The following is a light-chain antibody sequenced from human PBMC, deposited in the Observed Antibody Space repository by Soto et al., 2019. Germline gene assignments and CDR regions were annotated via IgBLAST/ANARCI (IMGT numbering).Light chain of an antibody. CDR3: SSYTSSSTYV. V-gene: IGLV2-14*01. Sequence: QSALTQPASVSGSPGQSITISCTGTSSDVGGYNYVSWYQQYPGKAPKLMIYDVSSRPSGVSNRFSGSKSDNTASLTISGLQAEDEADYYCSSYTSSSTYVFGTGTKLTVL. CDR1: SSDVGGYNY. CDR2: DVS. J-gene: IGLJ1*01.